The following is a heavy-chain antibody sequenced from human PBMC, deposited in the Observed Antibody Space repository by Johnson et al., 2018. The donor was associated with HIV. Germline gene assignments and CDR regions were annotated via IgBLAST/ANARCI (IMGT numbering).Heavy chain of an antibody. CDR1: GFTFSSYD. D-gene: IGHD3-10*01. Sequence: VQLVESGGGVVQPGRSLRLPCAASGFTFSSYDMHWVRQATGKGLEWVSAIGTAGDTYYPGSVKGRFTISREHAKNSLYLQMNSLRAGDTAVYYCARGRLLWFRELLPASDAFDIWGQGTMVTVSS. CDR2: IGTAGDT. V-gene: IGHV3-13*01. CDR3: ARGRLLWFRELLPASDAFDI. J-gene: IGHJ3*02.